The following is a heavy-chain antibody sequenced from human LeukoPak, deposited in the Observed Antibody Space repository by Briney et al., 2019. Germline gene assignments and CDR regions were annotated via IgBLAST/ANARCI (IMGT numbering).Heavy chain of an antibody. CDR2: INPNSGGT. V-gene: IGHV1-2*02. J-gene: IGHJ3*02. D-gene: IGHD4/OR15-4a*01. CDR1: GYTFTGYY. Sequence: ASVKVSCKASGYTFTGYYMHWVRQAPGQGLEWMGWINPNSGGTNYAQKFQGRVTMTGDTSISTAYMELSRLRSDDTAVYYCARLLTNYYAFDIWGQGTMVTVSS. CDR3: ARLLTNYYAFDI.